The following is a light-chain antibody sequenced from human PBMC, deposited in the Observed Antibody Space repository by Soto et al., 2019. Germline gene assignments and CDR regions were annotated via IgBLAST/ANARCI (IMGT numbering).Light chain of an antibody. V-gene: IGLV2-14*03. Sequence: QSALTQPASVSGSPGQSVTFPCTGTSSDIGGHNYVSWYQQHPGKAPKLMIYDVSNRPSGVSNRFSGSKSGNTASLTISGLQAEDEADYYCSSYTSSSTLEVFGTGTKLTVL. CDR1: SSDIGGHNY. CDR3: SSYTSSSTLEV. J-gene: IGLJ1*01. CDR2: DVS.